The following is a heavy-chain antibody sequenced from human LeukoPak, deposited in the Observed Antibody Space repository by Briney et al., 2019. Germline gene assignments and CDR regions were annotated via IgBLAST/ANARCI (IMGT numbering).Heavy chain of an antibody. CDR2: ISDSGDYT. J-gene: IGHJ4*02. V-gene: IGHV3-23*01. CDR1: GFTFSTCG. Sequence: GGSLRLSCAASGFTFSTCGMSWVRQAPGKGVEWVPSISDSGDYTYYADSVKGRFSISRDNSKNTLYLQMDRLRAEDTAVYYCAKDQRPRGNYGYFDYWGQGTLVTVSS. CDR3: AKDQRPRGNYGYFDY. D-gene: IGHD1-26*01.